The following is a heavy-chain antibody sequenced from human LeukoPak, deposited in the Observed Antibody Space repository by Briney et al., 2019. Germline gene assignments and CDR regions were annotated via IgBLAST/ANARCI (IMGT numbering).Heavy chain of an antibody. CDR3: AVYGSGSYYTDGYFDY. CDR2: INHSGST. D-gene: IGHD3-10*01. V-gene: IGHV4-34*01. J-gene: IGHJ4*02. Sequence: SETLSLTCAVYGGSFSGYYWSWIRQPPGKGLEWIGEINHSGSTNYNPSLKSRVTISVDKSKNQFSLKLSSVTAADTAVYYCAVYGSGSYYTDGYFDYWGQGTLVTVSS. CDR1: GGSFSGYY.